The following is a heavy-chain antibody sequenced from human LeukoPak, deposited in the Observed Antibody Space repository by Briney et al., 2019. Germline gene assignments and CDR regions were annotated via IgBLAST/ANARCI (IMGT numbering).Heavy chain of an antibody. D-gene: IGHD6-13*01. V-gene: IGHV1-18*01. CDR1: GYTFTSYG. Sequence: ASVKVSCKASGYTFTSYGISWVRRAPGQGLEWMGWISAYNGNTNYAQKLQGRVTMTTDTSTSTAYMELRSLRSDDTAVYYCARDIPILGSVGGIAYDYWGQGTLVTVSS. CDR3: ARDIPILGSVGGIAYDY. CDR2: ISAYNGNT. J-gene: IGHJ4*02.